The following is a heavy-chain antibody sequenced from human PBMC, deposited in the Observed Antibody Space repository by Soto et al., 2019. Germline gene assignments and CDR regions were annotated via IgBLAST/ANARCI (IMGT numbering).Heavy chain of an antibody. J-gene: IGHJ3*02. D-gene: IGHD2-15*01. Sequence: SETLSLTCTVSGGSISSCYWSWIRQPPGKGLEWIGYIYYSGSTNYNPSLKSRVTISVDTSKNQFSLKLSSVTAADTAVYYCARNIVVVVAGDAFDIWGQGTMVTVS. V-gene: IGHV4-59*01. CDR1: GGSISSCY. CDR3: ARNIVVVVAGDAFDI. CDR2: IYYSGST.